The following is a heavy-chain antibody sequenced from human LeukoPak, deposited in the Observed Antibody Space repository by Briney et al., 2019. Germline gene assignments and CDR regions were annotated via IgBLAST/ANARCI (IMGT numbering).Heavy chain of an antibody. Sequence: GGSLRLSCAASGFTLSSYAMSWVRQAPGKGLEWVSSISSSSSYIYYADSVKGRFTISRDNAKNSLYLQMNSLRAEDTAVYYCASSRVVPATNWFDPWGQGTLVTVSS. V-gene: IGHV3-21*01. CDR3: ASSRVVPATNWFDP. D-gene: IGHD2-2*01. CDR2: ISSSSSYI. CDR1: GFTLSSYA. J-gene: IGHJ5*02.